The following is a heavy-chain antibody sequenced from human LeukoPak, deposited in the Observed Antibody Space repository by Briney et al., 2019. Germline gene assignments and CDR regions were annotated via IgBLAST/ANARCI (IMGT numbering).Heavy chain of an antibody. J-gene: IGHJ4*02. D-gene: IGHD3-10*01. V-gene: IGHV4-59*01. Sequence: SETLSLTCTVSGGSISSYYWSWIRQPPGKGLEWIGYIYYSGSTNYNPSLKSRVTISVDTSKNQFSLRLSSVTAADTAVYYCARGVLWFGELLVDYWGQGTLVTVSS. CDR2: IYYSGST. CDR1: GGSISSYY. CDR3: ARGVLWFGELLVDY.